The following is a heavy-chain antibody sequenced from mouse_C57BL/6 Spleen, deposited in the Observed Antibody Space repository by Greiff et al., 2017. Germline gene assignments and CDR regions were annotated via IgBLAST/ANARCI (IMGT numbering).Heavy chain of an antibody. Sequence: EVHLVESGPGLVKPSQSLSLTCSVTGYSITGGYYWNWIRQFPGNKLEWMGYINYDGSNNYNPSLKNRISITRDTSKNRFFLKLNSVTTEDTAKYYCARDYGTDYWGQGTTLTVSS. J-gene: IGHJ2*01. CDR3: ARDYGTDY. CDR2: INYDGSN. D-gene: IGHD1-1*01. CDR1: GYSITGGYY. V-gene: IGHV3-6*01.